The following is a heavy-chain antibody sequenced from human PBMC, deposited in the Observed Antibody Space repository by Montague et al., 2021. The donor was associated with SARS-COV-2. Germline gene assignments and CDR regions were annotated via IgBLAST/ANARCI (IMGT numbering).Heavy chain of an antibody. J-gene: IGHJ4*02. CDR3: AGDNYDYVWGSYRYIY. CDR1: GFTFSSYA. V-gene: IGHV3-30*04. D-gene: IGHD3-16*02. CDR2: ISYDGSNK. Sequence: RSLSLSASGFTFSSYAVHWVRQAPGKGLEWVAVISYDGSNKYYAGSVKGRFTISRDNSKNTLYLQMNSLRAEDTAVYYCAGDNYDYVWGSYRYIYWGQGTLVTVSS.